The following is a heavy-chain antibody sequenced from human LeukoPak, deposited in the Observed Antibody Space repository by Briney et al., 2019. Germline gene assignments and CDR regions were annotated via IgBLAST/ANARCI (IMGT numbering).Heavy chain of an antibody. D-gene: IGHD4-23*01. CDR2: IGEDGSEK. Sequence: PGGSLRLSCAASGFTFSSYWMTWVRQAPGKGLEWVANIGEDGSEKYYVDSVKGRFTISRDNAKNSLYLQVNSLRAEDTAVYYCARDRLYGGQPYFDYWGQGTLVTVSS. CDR1: GFTFSSYW. J-gene: IGHJ4*02. CDR3: ARDRLYGGQPYFDY. V-gene: IGHV3-7*01.